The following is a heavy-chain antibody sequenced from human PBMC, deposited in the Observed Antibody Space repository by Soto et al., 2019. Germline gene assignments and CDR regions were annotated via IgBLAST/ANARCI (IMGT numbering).Heavy chain of an antibody. V-gene: IGHV3-30-3*01. CDR3: ARGMVRGVIIPAGPTWFDP. CDR2: ISYDGSNK. Sequence: PVGSLRLSCAASGFTFSSYAMHWVRQAPGKGLEWVAVISYDGSNKYYADSVKGRFTISRDNSKNTLYLQMNSLRAEDTAVYYCARGMVRGVIIPAGPTWFDPWGQGTLVTVSS. D-gene: IGHD3-10*01. CDR1: GFTFSSYA. J-gene: IGHJ5*02.